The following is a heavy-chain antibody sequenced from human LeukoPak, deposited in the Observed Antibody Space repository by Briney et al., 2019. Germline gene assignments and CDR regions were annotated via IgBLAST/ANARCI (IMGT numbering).Heavy chain of an antibody. Sequence: SETVSCKASVYTVTSYDIIWVRQATGQGREWMGWMNQNNGNKGYEPKSQGRVTMTSNTALNTAYLELLSLRSDDPAVFFCSGPPPQSSGWDAFDSWGQGTLVTVSS. CDR2: MNQNNGNK. J-gene: IGHJ4*02. D-gene: IGHD6-19*01. CDR3: SGPPPQSSGWDAFDS. V-gene: IGHV1-8*01. CDR1: VYTVTSYD.